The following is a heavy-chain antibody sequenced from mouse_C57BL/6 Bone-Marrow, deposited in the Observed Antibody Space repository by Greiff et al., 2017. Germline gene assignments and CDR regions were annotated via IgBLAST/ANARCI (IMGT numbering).Heavy chain of an antibody. J-gene: IGHJ4*01. V-gene: IGHV14-4*01. D-gene: IGHD1-1*01. CDR3: TSYYGYAMDY. Sequence: EVQLQQSGAELVRPGASVKLSCTASGFNFKDDYMHWVKQRPEQGLEWIGWIVPGNGGTEYASKFQGKATITADTSSNTAYLQLSSLTSEDTAVYYCTSYYGYAMDYWGQGTSVTVSS. CDR2: IVPGNGGT. CDR1: GFNFKDDY.